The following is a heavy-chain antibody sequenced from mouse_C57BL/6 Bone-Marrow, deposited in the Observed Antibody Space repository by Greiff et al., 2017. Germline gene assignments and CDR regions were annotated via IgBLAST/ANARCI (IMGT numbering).Heavy chain of an antibody. CDR3: TTYDYVFAY. D-gene: IGHD1-1*01. Sequence: EVQLVESGAELVRPGASVKLSCTASGFSIKDDYMHWVKQRPEQGLEWIGWIDPENGDTEYASKFQGKATITADTSSNTAYLQLSSLTSEDTAVYYCTTYDYVFAYWGQGTLVTVSA. CDR2: IDPENGDT. V-gene: IGHV14-4*01. CDR1: GFSIKDDY. J-gene: IGHJ3*01.